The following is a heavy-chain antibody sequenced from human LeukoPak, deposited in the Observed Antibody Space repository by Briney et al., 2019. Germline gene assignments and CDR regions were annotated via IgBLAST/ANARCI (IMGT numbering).Heavy chain of an antibody. V-gene: IGHV1-2*02. CDR2: INPNSGGR. Sequence: ASVKVSCKASGYTFTGYYMHWVRQALGQGLEWMGWINPNSGGRNYAQNFQGRVTMTRDTYISTAYMELSRLRSDDTAVYSCATARVDYWGQGTLVTVSS. CDR3: ATARVDY. J-gene: IGHJ4*02. CDR1: GYTFTGYY.